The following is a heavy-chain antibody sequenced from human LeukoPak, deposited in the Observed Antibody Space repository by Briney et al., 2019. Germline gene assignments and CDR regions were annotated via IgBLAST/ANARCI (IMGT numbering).Heavy chain of an antibody. V-gene: IGHV4-39*07. Sequence: SETLSLTCTVSGGSISSSSYYWGWIRQPPGKGLEWIGSIYYSGSTYYNPPLKSRVTISVDTSKNQFSLKLSSVTAADTAVYYCARAISSSGFYAFDIWGQGTMVTVSS. CDR2: IYYSGST. CDR3: ARAISSSGFYAFDI. J-gene: IGHJ3*02. D-gene: IGHD6-19*01. CDR1: GGSISSSSYY.